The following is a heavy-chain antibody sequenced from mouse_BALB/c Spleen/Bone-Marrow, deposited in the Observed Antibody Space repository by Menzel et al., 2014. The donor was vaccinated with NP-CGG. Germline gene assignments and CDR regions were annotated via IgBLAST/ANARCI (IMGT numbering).Heavy chain of an antibody. CDR1: GFSLTSYG. CDR2: IWSGGST. Sequence: QVPLKESGPGLVQPSQSLSITCTVSGFSLTSYGVHWVRQSPGKGLEWLGVIWSGGSTDYNAAFISRLSISKDNAKSQVFFKMNSRQANDTAIYYCARKRRYYAMDYWGQGTSVTVSS. J-gene: IGHJ4*01. V-gene: IGHV2-2*02. CDR3: ARKRRYYAMDY.